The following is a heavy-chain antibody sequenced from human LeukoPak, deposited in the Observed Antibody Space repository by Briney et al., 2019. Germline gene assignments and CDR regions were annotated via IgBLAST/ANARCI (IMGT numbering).Heavy chain of an antibody. J-gene: IGHJ5*02. CDR3: ARLEFRGSGSYYNWFDP. D-gene: IGHD3-10*01. Sequence: SETLSLTCTVSGGSISSYYWSWIRQPPGKGLEWIGYIYYSGSTNYNPSLKSRVTISVDTSKNQVSLKLSSVTVADTAVYYCARLEFRGSGSYYNWFDPWGQGTLVTVSS. V-gene: IGHV4-59*08. CDR2: IYYSGST. CDR1: GGSISSYY.